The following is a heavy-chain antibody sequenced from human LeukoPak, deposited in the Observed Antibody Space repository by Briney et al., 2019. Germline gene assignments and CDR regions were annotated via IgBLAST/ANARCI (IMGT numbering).Heavy chain of an antibody. CDR1: GGSISTSSYC. CDR2: ISYSGTT. D-gene: IGHD6-25*01. CDR3: ARHPSSAWHAGY. J-gene: IGHJ4*02. V-gene: IGHV4-39*01. Sequence: ASETLSLTCTVSGGSISTSSYCWGWIRQPPGKGLEWIGSISYSGTTYYNPSLKSRVTISVDTSNNQFSLRLSSVTAADTAVYFCARHPSSAWHAGYWGQGTLVTVSS.